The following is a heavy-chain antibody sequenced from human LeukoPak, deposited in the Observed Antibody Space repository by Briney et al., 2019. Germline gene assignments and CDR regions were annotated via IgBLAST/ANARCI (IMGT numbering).Heavy chain of an antibody. J-gene: IGHJ4*02. Sequence: SETLSLTCTVSGGSISSSSYYWGWIRQPPGKGLEWIGSIYYSGSTYYNLSLKSRVTISVDTSKNQFSLKLSSVTAAGTAVYYCARLYDSSGYLYFDYWGQGTLVTVSS. CDR3: ARLYDSSGYLYFDY. D-gene: IGHD3-22*01. CDR1: GGSISSSSYY. CDR2: IYYSGST. V-gene: IGHV4-39*01.